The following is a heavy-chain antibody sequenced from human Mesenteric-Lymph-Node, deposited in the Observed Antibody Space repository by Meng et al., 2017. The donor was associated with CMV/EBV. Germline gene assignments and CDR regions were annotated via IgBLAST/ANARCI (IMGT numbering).Heavy chain of an antibody. J-gene: IGHJ4*02. D-gene: IGHD1-26*01. CDR3: ARPFDSGY. Sequence: GESLKISCAASGFTVSSNYMSWVRQAPGKGLEWVSLIYSGGNTFYADSVKGRFTISRDNSKNTLYLQMNSLRAEDTAVNYCARPFDSGYWGQGTLVTVSS. CDR1: GFTVSSNY. CDR2: IYSGGNT. V-gene: IGHV3-66*02.